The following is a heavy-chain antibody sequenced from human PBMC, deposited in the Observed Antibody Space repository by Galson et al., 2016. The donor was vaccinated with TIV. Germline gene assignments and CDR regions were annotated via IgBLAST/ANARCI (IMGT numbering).Heavy chain of an antibody. J-gene: IGHJ6*02. CDR2: IDPSDSYT. D-gene: IGHD3-22*01. CDR3: ARDAPVSQYDSSGYLPSSYNYSAMDV. CDR1: GYTFTTYW. V-gene: IGHV5-10-1*01. Sequence: QSGAEVKKPGESLKISCEVSGYTFTTYWISWVRQMPGKGLEWMGRIDPSDSYTNYNPSLQGHVTISADKSISTAYLQWSSLKASDTAIYYCARDAPVSQYDSSGYLPSSYNYSAMDVWGQGTTVTVSS.